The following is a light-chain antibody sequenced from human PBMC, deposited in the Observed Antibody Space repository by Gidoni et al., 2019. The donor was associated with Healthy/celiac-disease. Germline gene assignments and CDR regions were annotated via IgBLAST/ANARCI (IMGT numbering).Light chain of an antibody. V-gene: IGLV2-14*01. CDR3: SSYTSSSTLV. CDR1: SSHVGGYNY. CDR2: EVS. J-gene: IGLJ2*01. Sequence: QSALTQPASVSGSPGQPMTIPCTGTSSHVGGYNYVSCYQQHPGKAPKLMIYEVSHRTSGVSNRFSGSKSGKTASLTISGLQAEDEADYYCSSYTSSSTLVFGGGTKLTVL.